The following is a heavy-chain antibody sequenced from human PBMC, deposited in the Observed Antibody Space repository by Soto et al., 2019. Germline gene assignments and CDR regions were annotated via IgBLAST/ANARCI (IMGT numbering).Heavy chain of an antibody. V-gene: IGHV3-49*03. CDR1: GFTFGDYS. D-gene: IGHD3-16*01. CDR2: IRKKASGGTA. J-gene: IGHJ3*02. Sequence: GGSLRLSCTASGFTFGDYSVSWLRQAPGKGLEWLSFIRKKASGGTAEYDASVRGRFILSRDDSNSIAYLQMNSLKTDDTAVYYCTRDLLGVSAFDIWGQGTMVTVSS. CDR3: TRDLLGVSAFDI.